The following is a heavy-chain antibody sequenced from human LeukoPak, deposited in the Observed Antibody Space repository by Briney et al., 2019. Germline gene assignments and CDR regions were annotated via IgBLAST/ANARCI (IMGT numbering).Heavy chain of an antibody. CDR3: ARGRGAAYYYGSESYRWRYFDH. J-gene: IGHJ4*02. D-gene: IGHD3-10*01. CDR1: GGSFSGYY. CDR2: INHSGST. Sequence: PSETLSLTCAVYGGSFSGYYWSWIRQPPGKGLEWIGEINHSGSTNYNPSLKSRVTISVDTSKNQFSLKLSSVTAADTAVYYCARGRGAAYYYGSESYRWRYFDHWGQGTLVTVSS. V-gene: IGHV4-34*01.